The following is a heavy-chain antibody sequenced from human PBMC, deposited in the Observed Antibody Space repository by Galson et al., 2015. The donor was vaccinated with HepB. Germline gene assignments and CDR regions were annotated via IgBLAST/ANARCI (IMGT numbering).Heavy chain of an antibody. CDR3: ARDRSVVASSRGWWGFDP. CDR2: IIPIFGTA. Sequence: SVKVSCKASGGTFSSYAISWVRQAPGQGLEWMGGIIPIFGTANYAQKFQGRVTITADESTSTAYMELSSLRSEDTAVYYCARDRSVVASSRGWWGFDPWGQGTLVTVSS. V-gene: IGHV1-69*13. J-gene: IGHJ5*02. D-gene: IGHD6-13*01. CDR1: GGTFSSYA.